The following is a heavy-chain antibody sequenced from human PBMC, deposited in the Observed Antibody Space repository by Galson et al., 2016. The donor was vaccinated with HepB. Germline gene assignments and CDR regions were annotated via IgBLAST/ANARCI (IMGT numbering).Heavy chain of an antibody. CDR1: GFTFSSYS. CDR3: ARTYYYGSGSYPLDY. D-gene: IGHD3-10*01. V-gene: IGHV3-48*02. CDR2: ISSSGSTI. Sequence: SLRLSCAASGFTFSSYSMNWVRQAPGKGLEWVSYISSSGSTIYYADSVKGRFTISRDIAKNSLYLQMNSLRDEDTAVYYCARTYYYGSGSYPLDYWGQGTLVTVSS. J-gene: IGHJ4*02.